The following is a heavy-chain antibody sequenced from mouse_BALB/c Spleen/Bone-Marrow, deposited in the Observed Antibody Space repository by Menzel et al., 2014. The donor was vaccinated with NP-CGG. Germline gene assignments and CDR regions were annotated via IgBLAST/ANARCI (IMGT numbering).Heavy chain of an antibody. V-gene: IGHV5-9-4*01. CDR2: ISSGGNYT. Sequence: EGKLVESGGGLVKPGGSLKLSRAASGFTFSSYAMSWVRQSPEKRLEWVAEISSGGNYTYYPDTVTGRFTISRDNAKNILYLEMSSLRSDDTAMYYCVRAYGSSYAMYYWGQRPPVTVSS. J-gene: IGHJ4*01. D-gene: IGHD1-1*01. CDR3: VRAYGSSYAMYY. CDR1: GFTFSSYA.